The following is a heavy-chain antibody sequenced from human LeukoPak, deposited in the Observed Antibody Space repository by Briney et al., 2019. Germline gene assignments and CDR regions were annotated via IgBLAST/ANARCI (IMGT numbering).Heavy chain of an antibody. J-gene: IGHJ5*02. V-gene: IGHV4-59*08. CDR1: SASINTYY. Sequence: PSETLSLTCTVSSASINTYYWSWIRQPPGKGLEWIGYIYYRGISNYNPSLKSRVTMSLDTSRNQFSLTLTSVTAADTPVYYFASGGGVFWFDPWGQGTLVTVSS. CDR2: IYYRGIS. D-gene: IGHD3-16*01. CDR3: ASGGGVFWFDP.